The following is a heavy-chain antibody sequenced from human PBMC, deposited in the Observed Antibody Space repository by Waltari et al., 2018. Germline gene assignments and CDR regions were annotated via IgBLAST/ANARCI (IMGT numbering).Heavy chain of an antibody. V-gene: IGHV3-33*08. CDR1: GGSFSGYY. Sequence: QVQLQQWGAGLLKPSETLSLTCAVYGGSFSGYYWSWIRQPPGKGLEWVAVIWYDGSNKYYADSVKGRFTISRDNSKNTLYLQMNSLRAEDTAVYYCANSLKNAFDIWGQGTMVTVSS. CDR2: IWYDGSNK. CDR3: ANSLKNAFDI. J-gene: IGHJ3*02.